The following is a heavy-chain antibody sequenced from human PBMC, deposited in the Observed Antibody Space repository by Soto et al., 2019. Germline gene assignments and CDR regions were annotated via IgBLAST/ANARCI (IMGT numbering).Heavy chain of an antibody. V-gene: IGHV3-23*01. CDR1: GFTFSKYA. J-gene: IGHJ4*01. D-gene: IGHD1-1*01. Sequence: EVVLLESGGGLAQPGGSLRLSCVASGFTFSKYAMNWVRQAQGKGLEWVASISGTAASTDYADSVKGGFTISSDNSTNTVSLQMDNLRVEDTATYFCVNWNDEDVDWGQGTLVAVSS. CDR3: VNWNDEDVD. CDR2: ISGTAAST.